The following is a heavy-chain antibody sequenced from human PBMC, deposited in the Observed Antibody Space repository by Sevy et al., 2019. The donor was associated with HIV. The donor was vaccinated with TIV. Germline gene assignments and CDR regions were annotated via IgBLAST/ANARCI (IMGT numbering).Heavy chain of an antibody. J-gene: IGHJ6*02. V-gene: IGHV3-30*04. Sequence: GGSLRLSCAASGFPFSTYALHWVRQAPGKGLEWVAVISYHGRDKFYADSVKGRSTISRDNSKNILYLQMISLRAEDTAVYYCAKDFTGYNGMDVWGQGTMVTVSS. CDR2: ISYHGRDK. D-gene: IGHD3-9*01. CDR3: AKDFTGYNGMDV. CDR1: GFPFSTYA.